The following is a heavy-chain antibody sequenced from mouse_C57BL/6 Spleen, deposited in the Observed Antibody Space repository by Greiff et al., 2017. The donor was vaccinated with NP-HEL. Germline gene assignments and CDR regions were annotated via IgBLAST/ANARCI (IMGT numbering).Heavy chain of an antibody. V-gene: IGHV1-15*01. CDR3: TRDTTRRGAMDY. D-gene: IGHD1-1*01. Sequence: QVQLKQSGAELVRPGASVTLSCKASGYTFTDYEMHWVKQTPVHGLEWIGAIDPETGGTAYNQKFKGKAILTADKSSSTAYMELRSLTSEDSAVYYCTRDTTRRGAMDYWGQGTSVTVSS. J-gene: IGHJ4*01. CDR2: IDPETGGT. CDR1: GYTFTDYE.